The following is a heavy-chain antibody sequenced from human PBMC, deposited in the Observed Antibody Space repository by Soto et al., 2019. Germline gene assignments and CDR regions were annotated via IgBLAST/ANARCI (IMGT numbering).Heavy chain of an antibody. J-gene: IGHJ4*02. D-gene: IGHD2-15*01. V-gene: IGHV3-21*01. CDR2: ISSSSSYI. Sequence: GGSLRLSCAASGFTFSSYAMSWVRQAPGKGLEWVSAISSSSSYIYYADSVKGRFTISRDNVQNSLYLQMNSLRAEDAAVYYCARNRPGYYFDSWGQGTPVTVS. CDR1: GFTFSSYA. CDR3: ARNRPGYYFDS.